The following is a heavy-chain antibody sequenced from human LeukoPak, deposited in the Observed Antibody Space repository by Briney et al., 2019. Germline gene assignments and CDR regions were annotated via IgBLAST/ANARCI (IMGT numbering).Heavy chain of an antibody. D-gene: IGHD3-22*01. J-gene: IGHJ4*02. CDR1: GFTFSSYA. Sequence: PGGSLGLSCAASGFTFSSYAMSWVRQAPGKGLEWVSAISGSGGSTYYADSVKGRFTISRDNSKNTLYLQMNSLRAEDTVVYYCAKDRIMLSMIVVVIPSESDYWGQGTLVTVSS. CDR3: AKDRIMLSMIVVVIPSESDY. CDR2: ISGSGGST. V-gene: IGHV3-23*01.